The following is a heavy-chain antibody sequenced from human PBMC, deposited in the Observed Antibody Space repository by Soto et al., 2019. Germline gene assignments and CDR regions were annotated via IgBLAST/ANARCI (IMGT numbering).Heavy chain of an antibody. Sequence: QVQLVQSGAEVTKPGSSVRVSCKASGATFTFYSINWVRQAPGLGLEWMGRINPILSMSNYAQRFQGRVTMTADKSTSTAYMELSSLRSEDTAMYYCASSYGSGYRAFDYWGQGALVTVSS. V-gene: IGHV1-69*02. CDR3: ASSYGSGYRAFDY. J-gene: IGHJ4*02. CDR2: INPILSMS. D-gene: IGHD3-10*01. CDR1: GATFTFYS.